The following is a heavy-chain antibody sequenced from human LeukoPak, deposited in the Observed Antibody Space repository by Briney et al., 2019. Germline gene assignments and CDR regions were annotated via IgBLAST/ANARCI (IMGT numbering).Heavy chain of an antibody. CDR2: IYYNGST. D-gene: IGHD5-18*01. CDR1: GVSISNYY. Sequence: SETLSLTCTASGVSISNYYWSWVRQPPGKGLEWIGYIYYNGSTNYKPYFNSRVPISVDPSKRQCPVKLSSVTAADTGVYYCARRMRHSFGMEVWGERTTVTVSS. CDR3: ARRMRHSFGMEV. V-gene: IGHV4-59*08. J-gene: IGHJ6*04.